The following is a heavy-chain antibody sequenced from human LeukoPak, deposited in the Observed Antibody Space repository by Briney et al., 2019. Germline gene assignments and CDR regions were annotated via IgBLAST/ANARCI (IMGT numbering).Heavy chain of an antibody. V-gene: IGHV4-30-2*01. CDR1: GGSISSGGYS. CDR3: AREDYYGSGKTVVP. D-gene: IGHD3-10*01. Sequence: SETLSLTCAVSGGSISSGGYSWSWIRQPPGEGLEWIGYIYHSGSTYYNPSLKSRVTISVDRSKNQFSLKLSSVTAADTAVYYCAREDYYGSGKTVVPWGQGTLVTVSS. J-gene: IGHJ5*02. CDR2: IYHSGST.